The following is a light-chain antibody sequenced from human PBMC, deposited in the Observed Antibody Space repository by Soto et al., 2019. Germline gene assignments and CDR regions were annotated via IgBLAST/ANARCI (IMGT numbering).Light chain of an antibody. CDR3: QQSSSTPQT. J-gene: IGKJ4*01. CDR2: VAS. CDR1: QSISSY. Sequence: DIRMTQSPSSLSASVGDRVTITCRASQSISSYLSWYQQKPGEAPKLLINVASTLQSGVPSRFSGSGSGTDFTLAISSLQPEDFATYYCQQSSSTPQTFGGGTRVEIK. V-gene: IGKV1-39*01.